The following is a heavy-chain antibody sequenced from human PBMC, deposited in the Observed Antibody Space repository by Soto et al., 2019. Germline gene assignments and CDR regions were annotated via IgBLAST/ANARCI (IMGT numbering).Heavy chain of an antibody. Sequence: QVQLQESGPGLVKPSQTLSLTCTVSGGSISSGDYYWSWIRQPPGKGLEWIGYIYYSGSTYYNPSLTSRVTISVDTSKNQFSLKLSSVTAADTAVYYCARVNGDDYYYYYGMDVWGQGTTVTVSS. CDR2: IYYSGST. V-gene: IGHV4-30-4*01. CDR3: ARVNGDDYYYYYGMDV. CDR1: GGSISSGDYY. J-gene: IGHJ6*02. D-gene: IGHD4-17*01.